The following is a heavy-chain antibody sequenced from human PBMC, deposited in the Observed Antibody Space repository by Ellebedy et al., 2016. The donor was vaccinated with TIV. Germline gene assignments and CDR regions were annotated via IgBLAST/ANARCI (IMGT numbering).Heavy chain of an antibody. J-gene: IGHJ6*02. D-gene: IGHD1-26*01. Sequence: SETLSLTXTVSGGSISSGDYYWSWIRQPPGKGLEWIGYIYYSGSTNYNPSLKSRVTISVDTSKNQFSLKLSSVTAADTAVYYCARVSGSYSYYYYYYGMDVWGQGTTVTVSS. CDR1: GGSISSGDYY. V-gene: IGHV4-61*08. CDR2: IYYSGST. CDR3: ARVSGSYSYYYYYYGMDV.